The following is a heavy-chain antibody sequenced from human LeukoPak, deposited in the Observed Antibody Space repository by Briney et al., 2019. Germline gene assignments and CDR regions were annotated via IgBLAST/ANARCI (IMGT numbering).Heavy chain of an antibody. CDR1: GGTFSSYA. CDR2: IIPILGIA. Sequence: SGKVSCKASGGTFSSYAVSWVRQAPGQGLEWMGRIIPILGIANYAQKFQGRVTITPDKSTSTAYMELSSLRSEDTAVYYCARAPRLRKHGMDVWGQATTVTVSS. CDR3: ARAPRLRKHGMDV. D-gene: IGHD3-22*01. J-gene: IGHJ6*02. V-gene: IGHV1-69*04.